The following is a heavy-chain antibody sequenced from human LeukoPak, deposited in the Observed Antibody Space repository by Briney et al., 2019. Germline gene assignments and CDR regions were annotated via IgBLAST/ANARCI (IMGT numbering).Heavy chain of an antibody. Sequence: ASVKVSCKASGHTFTSYAMHWVRQAPGQRLEWMGWINAGNGNTKYSQKFQGRVTITRDTSASTAYMELSSLRSEDTAVYYCARGRGVVVPAAMRFDYWGQGTLVTVSS. D-gene: IGHD2-2*01. J-gene: IGHJ4*02. CDR3: ARGRGVVVPAAMRFDY. CDR1: GHTFTSYA. V-gene: IGHV1-3*01. CDR2: INAGNGNT.